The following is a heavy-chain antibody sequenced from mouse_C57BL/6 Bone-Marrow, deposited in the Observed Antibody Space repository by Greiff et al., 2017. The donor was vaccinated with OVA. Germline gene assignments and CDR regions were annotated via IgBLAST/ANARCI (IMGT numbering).Heavy chain of an antibody. J-gene: IGHJ1*03. CDR3: ARGSYYYGSSYWYFDV. CDR1: GYSITSGYY. CDR2: ISYDGSN. Sequence: VQLKESGPGLVKPSQSLSLTCSVTGYSITSGYYWNWIRQFPGNKLEWMGYISYDGSNNYNPSLKNRISITRDTSKNQFFQKLNSVTTEDTATYYCARGSYYYGSSYWYFDVWGTGTTVTVSS. V-gene: IGHV3-6*01. D-gene: IGHD1-1*01.